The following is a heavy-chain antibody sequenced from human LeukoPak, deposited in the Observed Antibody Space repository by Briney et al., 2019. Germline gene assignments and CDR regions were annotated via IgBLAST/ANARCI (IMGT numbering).Heavy chain of an antibody. Sequence: SETLSLTCTVSEGSIGTFYWSWIRQPPGKGLEWIGYIYYNGNTKYNPSLKSRVTISVDTSKNQFSLKVTSVTAADTAVYCSGGSCYGAVENFDYWGQGTLVTVSS. J-gene: IGHJ4*02. V-gene: IGHV4-59*01. CDR2: IYYNGNT. CDR1: EGSIGTFY. CDR3: GGSCYGAVENFDY. D-gene: IGHD2-15*01.